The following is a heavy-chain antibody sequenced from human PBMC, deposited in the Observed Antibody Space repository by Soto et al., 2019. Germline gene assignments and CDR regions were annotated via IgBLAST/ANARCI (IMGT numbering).Heavy chain of an antibody. CDR2: IYPGDSDT. D-gene: IGHD6-13*01. CDR3: ARHEIAAAGTFYYYYYMDV. Sequence: PGESLKISCKGSGYSFTSYCIGWVRQMPGKGLEWMGIIYPGDSDTRYSPSFQGQVTISADKSISTAYLQWSSLKASDTAMYYCARHEIAAAGTFYYYYYMDVWGKGTTVTVSS. CDR1: GYSFTSYC. J-gene: IGHJ6*03. V-gene: IGHV5-51*01.